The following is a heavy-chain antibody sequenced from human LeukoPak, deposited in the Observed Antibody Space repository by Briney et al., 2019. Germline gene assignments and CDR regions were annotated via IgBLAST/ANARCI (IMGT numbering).Heavy chain of an antibody. J-gene: IGHJ4*02. Sequence: GGSLRLSCTASGFPFRVRWMHWVRQAPGKGLVWISLIKKDGFFSTYADSVKGRFTISRDDAKNTLYLQMDSQRADDTAVYYCATDLDYTFDYWGRGTLVTVSS. CDR1: GFPFRVRW. D-gene: IGHD4-4*01. V-gene: IGHV3-74*03. CDR3: ATDLDYTFDY. CDR2: IKKDGFFS.